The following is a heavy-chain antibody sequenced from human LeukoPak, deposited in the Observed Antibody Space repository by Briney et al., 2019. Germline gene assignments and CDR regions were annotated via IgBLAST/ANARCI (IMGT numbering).Heavy chain of an antibody. D-gene: IGHD2-21*01. CDR2: IYYSGST. Sequence: PSETLSLTCTVSGGSISSGDYYWSWIRQPPGKGLEWIGYIYYSGSTYYSPSLKSRVTISLDTFKNQFSLKLSSVTAADTAVYYCARDRWGSRGFEYWGQGTLVTVSS. V-gene: IGHV4-30-4*01. CDR1: GGSISSGDYY. J-gene: IGHJ4*02. CDR3: ARDRWGSRGFEY.